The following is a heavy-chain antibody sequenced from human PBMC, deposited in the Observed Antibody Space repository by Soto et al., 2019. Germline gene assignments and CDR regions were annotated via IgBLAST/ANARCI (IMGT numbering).Heavy chain of an antibody. J-gene: IGHJ6*02. Sequence: ASVKVSCKASGYTFTSYYMHWVRQAPGQGLEWMGIINPSGGSTSYAQKFQGRVTMTRDTSTSTVYMELSSLRYDDTAVYYCAREWIAAPGNYHGMDVWGQGTTVTVSS. CDR3: AREWIAAPGNYHGMDV. CDR2: INPSGGST. CDR1: GYTFTSYY. V-gene: IGHV1-46*01. D-gene: IGHD6-13*01.